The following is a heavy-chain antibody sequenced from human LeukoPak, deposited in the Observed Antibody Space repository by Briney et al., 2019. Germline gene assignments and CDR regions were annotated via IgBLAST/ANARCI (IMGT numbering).Heavy chain of an antibody. CDR2: IYYSGST. Sequence: PSQTLSLTCTVSGGSISSGSYYWSWIRQPAGKGLEWIGSIYYSGSTYYNPSLKSRVTISVDTSKNQFSLRLSSVTAADTAVYYCARVTPDYYDSSGYYWGLYFDYWGQGTLVTVSS. CDR1: GGSISSGSYY. J-gene: IGHJ4*02. CDR3: ARVTPDYYDSSGYYWGLYFDY. V-gene: IGHV4-61*02. D-gene: IGHD3-22*01.